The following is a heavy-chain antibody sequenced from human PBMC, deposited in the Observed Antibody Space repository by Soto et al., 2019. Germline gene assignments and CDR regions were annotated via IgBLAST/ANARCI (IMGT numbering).Heavy chain of an antibody. CDR3: ARVVVVPADRDLDWFDP. J-gene: IGHJ5*02. CDR2: IYYSGST. CDR1: GGSISSGDYY. D-gene: IGHD2-2*01. Sequence: SETLSLTCTVSGGSISSGDYYWSWIRQPPGKGLEWIGYIYYSGSTYYNPSLKSRVTISVDTSKNQFSLKLSSVTAADTAVYYCARVVVVPADRDLDWFDPWGQGTLVTVS. V-gene: IGHV4-30-4*01.